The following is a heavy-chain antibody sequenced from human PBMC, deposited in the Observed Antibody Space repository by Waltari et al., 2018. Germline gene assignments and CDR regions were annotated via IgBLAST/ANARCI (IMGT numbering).Heavy chain of an antibody. CDR1: GGTFSSYA. V-gene: IGHV1-69*05. J-gene: IGHJ4*02. Sequence: QVQLVQSGAEVKKPGSSVKVSCKASGGTFSSYAISWVRQAPGQGLGWMGGIIPIFGTANYAQKFQGRVTITTDESTSTAYMELSSLRSEDTAVYYCAMEWDIVVVPAANERGYFDYWGQGTLVTVSS. CDR3: AMEWDIVVVPAANERGYFDY. CDR2: IIPIFGTA. D-gene: IGHD2-2*01.